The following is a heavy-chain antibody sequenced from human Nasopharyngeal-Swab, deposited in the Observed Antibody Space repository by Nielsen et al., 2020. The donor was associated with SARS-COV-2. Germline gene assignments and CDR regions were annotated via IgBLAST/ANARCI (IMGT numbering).Heavy chain of an antibody. CDR1: GFTFSSYW. CDR3: AIIAAAGTHY. CDR2: INSDGSST. V-gene: IGHV3-74*01. D-gene: IGHD6-13*01. Sequence: GESLKISCAASGFTFSSYWMHWVRQAPGKGLVWVSRINSDGSSTSSADSMKGRFTISRDNAKNTLYLQMNSLRAEDTAVYYCAIIAAAGTHYWGQGTLVTVSS. J-gene: IGHJ4*02.